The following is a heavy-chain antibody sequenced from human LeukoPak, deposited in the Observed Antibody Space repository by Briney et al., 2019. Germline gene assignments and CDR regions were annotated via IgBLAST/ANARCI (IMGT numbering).Heavy chain of an antibody. Sequence: PGGSLRLSCAASGFTFSTYAMSWVRQAPGKGLEWVSAFSGSGGSTYYADSVKGRLTISRDNSKNTLYLQMNSLRAEDTAVYYCAKEDYVPRSGSYPDNWFDPWGQGTLVTVSS. CDR3: AKEDYVPRSGSYPDNWFDP. J-gene: IGHJ5*02. D-gene: IGHD3-10*01. V-gene: IGHV3-23*01. CDR1: GFTFSTYA. CDR2: FSGSGGST.